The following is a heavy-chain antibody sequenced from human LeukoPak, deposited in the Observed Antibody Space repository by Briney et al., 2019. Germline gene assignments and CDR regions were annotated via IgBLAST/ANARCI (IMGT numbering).Heavy chain of an antibody. CDR2: IKQDGGEK. J-gene: IGHJ6*03. CDR3: AKDQKRGYSYGYLFYYYYMDV. Sequence: PGGSLRLSCAASGFTFSSYWMSWVRQAPGKGLEWVANIKQDGGEKYYVDSVKGRFTISRDNAKNSLYLQMNSLRAEDTAVYYCAKDQKRGYSYGYLFYYYYMDVWGKGTTVTISS. D-gene: IGHD5-18*01. CDR1: GFTFSSYW. V-gene: IGHV3-7*01.